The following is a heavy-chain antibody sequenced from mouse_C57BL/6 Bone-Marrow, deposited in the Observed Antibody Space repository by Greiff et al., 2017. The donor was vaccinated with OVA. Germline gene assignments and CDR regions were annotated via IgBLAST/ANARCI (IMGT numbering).Heavy chain of an antibody. Sequence: VQRVESGPELVKPGASVKLSCKASGYTFTSYDINWVKQRPGQGLEWIGWIYPSDGSTQYNETLKGQATLTVDTASSTAYMELHSLTSEDSAVYFGAREDYYCSSYAMDYWGQGTSVTVSS. CDR1: GYTFTSYD. J-gene: IGHJ4*01. CDR2: IYPSDGST. D-gene: IGHD1-1*01. CDR3: AREDYYCSSYAMDY. V-gene: IGHV1-85*01.